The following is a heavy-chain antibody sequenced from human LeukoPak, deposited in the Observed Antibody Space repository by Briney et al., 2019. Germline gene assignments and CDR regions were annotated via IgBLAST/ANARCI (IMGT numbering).Heavy chain of an antibody. CDR2: MNPNSGNT. D-gene: IGHD3-10*01. J-gene: IGHJ3*02. CDR3: ADNYYGSGTRAFDI. V-gene: IGHV1-8*03. Sequence: ASVKVSCKASGYTFTSYDINWVRQATGQGLEWMGWMNPNSGNTGYAQKFQGRVTITRNTSISTAYMELSSLRSEDTAVYYCADNYYGSGTRAFDIWGQGTMVTVSS. CDR1: GYTFTSYD.